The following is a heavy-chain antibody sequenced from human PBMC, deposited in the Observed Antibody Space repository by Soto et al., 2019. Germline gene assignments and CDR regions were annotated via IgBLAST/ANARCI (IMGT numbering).Heavy chain of an antibody. CDR3: AIHSTGYEDS. D-gene: IGHD5-12*01. Sequence: GESLKISCKGSGYSFTSYWIGWVRQTPGKGLEWMGIIHPSDFDTRYSPSFQGQVTISADKSISTAYLQWSSLRASDTAMYYCAIHSTGYEDSWGQGTLVTSPQ. V-gene: IGHV5-51*01. CDR2: IHPSDFDT. CDR1: GYSFTSYW. J-gene: IGHJ5*02.